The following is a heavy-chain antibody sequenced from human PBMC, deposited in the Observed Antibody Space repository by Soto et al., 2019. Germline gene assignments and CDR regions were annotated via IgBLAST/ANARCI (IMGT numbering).Heavy chain of an antibody. V-gene: IGHV2-70*11. CDR3: ARTPSYCVGPDCFLTGFDF. CDR2: IDWDDEK. J-gene: IGHJ4*02. Sequence: FGATLVNPTQTPTLTCTFSGFSLTTGGMCVSWIRQPPGQALEWLARIDWDDEKYYSTSLRTRLSISKDTSKNEVVLTLTNMDPVDTATYYCARTPSYCVGPDCFLTGFDFWGQGARVTVSS. CDR1: GFSLTTGGMC. D-gene: IGHD2-21*01.